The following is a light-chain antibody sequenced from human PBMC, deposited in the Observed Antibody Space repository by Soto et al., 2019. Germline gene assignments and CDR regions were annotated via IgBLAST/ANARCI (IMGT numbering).Light chain of an antibody. CDR2: DAS. J-gene: IGKJ2*01. CDR3: QQYDSHPMYT. V-gene: IGKV1-5*01. Sequence: DIQMTQSPSTLSASVGDRVTITCRASQSISSWLAWYQRKPGKAPKLLIYDASSLESGVPSRFSGSGSGTEFTLTISSLQPDDFATYYCQQYDSHPMYTFGQGTKVDIK. CDR1: QSISSW.